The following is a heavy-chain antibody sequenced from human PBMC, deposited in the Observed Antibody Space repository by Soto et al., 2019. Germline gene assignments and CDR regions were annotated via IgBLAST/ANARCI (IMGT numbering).Heavy chain of an antibody. CDR2: ISGDGSAT. D-gene: IGHD5-12*01. CDR3: AKTRLYDNNDYHRDGFEG. Sequence: EVKLLEAGGGLVQPGESLRLSCAASGFRFWTYSMSWVRQAPGKGLEWVSGISGDGSATSYADSLKGRFTVSRDNSKDTLFLQMNTLRVEDTAVYYCAKTRLYDNNDYHRDGFEGWGPGTAVTVS. V-gene: IGHV3-23*01. CDR1: GFRFWTYS. J-gene: IGHJ3*01.